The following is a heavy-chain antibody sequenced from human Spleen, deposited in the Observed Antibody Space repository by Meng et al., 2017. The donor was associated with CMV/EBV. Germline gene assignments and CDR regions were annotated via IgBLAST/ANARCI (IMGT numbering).Heavy chain of an antibody. J-gene: IGHJ4*02. D-gene: IGHD3-22*01. CDR1: GFTFITYA. V-gene: IGHV3-23*01. CDR2: ISSSGGST. CDR3: ARDYYDSSTYYPDY. Sequence: GESLKISCAASGFTFITYAMSWVRQAPGKGLEWVSAISSSGGSTDYVDSVKGRFTISRDNSKNTLYLQMNSLRVEDTAVYYCARDYYDSSTYYPDYWGQGTLVTV.